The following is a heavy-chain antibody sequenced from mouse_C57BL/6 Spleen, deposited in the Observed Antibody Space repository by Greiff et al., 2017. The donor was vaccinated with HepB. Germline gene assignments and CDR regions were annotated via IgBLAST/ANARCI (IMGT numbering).Heavy chain of an antibody. Sequence: QVQLKQPGAELVRPGSSVKLSCKASGYTFTSYWMHWVKQRPIQGLEWIGNIDPSDSETHYNQKFKDKATLTVDKSSSTAYMQLSSLTSEDSAVYYCARGPMVTTDAGYYFDYWGQGTTLTVSS. CDR3: ARGPMVTTDAGYYFDY. V-gene: IGHV1-52*01. D-gene: IGHD2-2*01. CDR2: IDPSDSET. CDR1: GYTFTSYW. J-gene: IGHJ2*01.